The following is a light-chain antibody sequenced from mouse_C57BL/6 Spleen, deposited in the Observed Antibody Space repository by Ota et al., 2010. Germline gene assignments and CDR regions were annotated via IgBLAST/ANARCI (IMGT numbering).Light chain of an antibody. CDR1: QSLLNSGNQKNY. J-gene: IGKJ4*01. Sequence: DIVDDTVSILPDCDSRRERFTMSCKSSQSLLNSGNQKNYLTWYQQKPGQPPKLLIYWASTRESGVPDRFTGSGSGTDFTLTISSVQAEDLAVYYCQNDYSYPPTFGSGTKLEIK. CDR3: QNDYSYPPT. V-gene: IGKV8-19*01. CDR2: WAS.